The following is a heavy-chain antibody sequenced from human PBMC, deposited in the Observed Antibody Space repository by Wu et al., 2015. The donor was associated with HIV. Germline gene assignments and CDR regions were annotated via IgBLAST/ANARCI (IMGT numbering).Heavy chain of an antibody. CDR3: ARDADGIVGAKIGRYFDV. J-gene: IGHJ2*01. CDR2: INTYSGDT. Sequence: QVQLLQSGAEVKKPGASVKVSCKASGYTFTGYQIIWARQAPGQGLEWMGWINTYSGDTKYAQKFQGRVTLTTDTSTRTDYMELRSLRSDDTAVYYCARDADGIVGAKIGRYFDVWGRGSLVRVSS. CDR1: GYTFTGYQ. V-gene: IGHV1-18*01. D-gene: IGHD1-26*01.